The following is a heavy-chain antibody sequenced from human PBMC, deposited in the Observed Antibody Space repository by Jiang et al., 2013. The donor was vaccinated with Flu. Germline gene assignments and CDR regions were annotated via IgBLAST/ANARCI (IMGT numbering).Heavy chain of an antibody. J-gene: IGHJ6*02. Sequence: QLLESGGGLVQPGGSLRLSCAASGFTFSSYSMNWVRQAPGKGLEWVSYISSSSSTIYYADSVKGRFTISRDNAKNSLYLQMNSLRAEDTAVYYCAIDIQSYYYGLDVWGQGTTVTVSS. V-gene: IGHV3-48*01. CDR2: ISSSSSTI. D-gene: IGHD1-1*01. CDR3: AIDIQSYYYGLDV. CDR1: GFTFSSYS.